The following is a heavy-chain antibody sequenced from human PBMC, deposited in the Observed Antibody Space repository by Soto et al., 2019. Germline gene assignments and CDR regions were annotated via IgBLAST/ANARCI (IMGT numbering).Heavy chain of an antibody. CDR1: GYSFTSYW. CDR3: ARRPEYYYGSGPFDAFDI. CDR2: IYPGDSDT. V-gene: IGHV5-51*01. Sequence: GESLKISCKGSGYSFTSYWIGWVRQMPGKGLEWMGIIYPGDSDTRYSPSFQGQVTISADKSISTAYLQWSSLKASDTAMYYCARRPEYYYGSGPFDAFDIWGQGTMVTVSS. J-gene: IGHJ3*02. D-gene: IGHD3-10*01.